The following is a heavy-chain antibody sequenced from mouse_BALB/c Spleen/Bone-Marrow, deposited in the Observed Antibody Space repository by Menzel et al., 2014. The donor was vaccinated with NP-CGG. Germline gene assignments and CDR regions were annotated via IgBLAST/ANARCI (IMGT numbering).Heavy chain of an antibody. Sequence: VQLQQSGPELVKPGTSVKMSCKASGYIFTSYVMDWVKQKPGQGLEWIGYINPYNDVTNYNEKFKGKATLTSDKFSSTAYMEVSSLTSEDSAVYYCAREGWLLRFDYWGQGTTLTVSS. J-gene: IGHJ2*01. CDR1: GYIFTSYV. CDR3: AREGWLLRFDY. CDR2: INPYNDVT. D-gene: IGHD2-3*01. V-gene: IGHV1-14*01.